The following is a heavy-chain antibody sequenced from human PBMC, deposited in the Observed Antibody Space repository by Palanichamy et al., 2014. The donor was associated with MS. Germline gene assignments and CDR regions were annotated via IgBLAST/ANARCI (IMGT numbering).Heavy chain of an antibody. CDR1: AFTFRSYW. CDR2: IKEDGSDK. CDR3: ASGGVKAGDY. Sequence: EVHLVESGGGLVQPGGSLRLSCAASAFTFRSYWMSWVRQAPGKGLEWVANIKEDGSDKYYVDSVKGRFTISRDNAKNSLYLQMNSLRVEDTAVYYCASGGVKAGDYWGQGTLVTVSS. J-gene: IGHJ4*02. D-gene: IGHD3-16*01. V-gene: IGHV3-7*01.